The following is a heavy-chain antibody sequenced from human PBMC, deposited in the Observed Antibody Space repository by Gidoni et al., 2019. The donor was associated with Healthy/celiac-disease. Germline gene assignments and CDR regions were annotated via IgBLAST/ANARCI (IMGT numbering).Heavy chain of an antibody. Sequence: EVQLVESGGGLVKPGGSLRLSCAASGFTFSNAWMSWVRQAPGKGLEWVCRIKSKTDGGTTDYAAPVKGRFTISRDDSKNTLYLQMNSLKTEDTAVYYCTTDPIRTRGGWGQGTLVTVSS. D-gene: IGHD1-20*01. CDR3: TTDPIRTRGG. CDR2: IKSKTDGGTT. V-gene: IGHV3-15*01. J-gene: IGHJ4*02. CDR1: GFTFSNAW.